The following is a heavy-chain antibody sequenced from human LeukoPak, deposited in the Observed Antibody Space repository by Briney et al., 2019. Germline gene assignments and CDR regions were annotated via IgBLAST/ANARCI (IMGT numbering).Heavy chain of an antibody. CDR2: IYYSGST. J-gene: IGHJ4*02. Sequence: PSETLSLTCTVSGGSISSYYWSWIRQPPGKGLEWIGYIYYSGSTNYNPSLKSRVTISVDTSKNQFSLKMNSVTAADTAVYYCARGGGIAAAADYFDYWGQGTLVTVSA. CDR3: ARGGGIAAAADYFDY. CDR1: GGSISSYY. V-gene: IGHV4-59*12. D-gene: IGHD6-13*01.